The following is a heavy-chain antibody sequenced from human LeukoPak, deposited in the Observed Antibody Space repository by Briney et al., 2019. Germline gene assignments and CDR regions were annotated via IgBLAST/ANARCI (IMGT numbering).Heavy chain of an antibody. CDR3: TTVGLRRLRRIFDWYFDL. V-gene: IGHV3-15*01. Sequence: PGGSLRLSCAASGFTFSNAWMSWVRQAPGKGLEWVGRIKSKTDGGTTDYAAPVKGRFTISRDDSKNTLYLEMNSLQTEDTAVYYCTTVGLRRLRRIFDWYFDLWGRGTLVTVSS. CDR2: IKSKTDGGTT. D-gene: IGHD4-17*01. J-gene: IGHJ2*01. CDR1: GFTFSNAW.